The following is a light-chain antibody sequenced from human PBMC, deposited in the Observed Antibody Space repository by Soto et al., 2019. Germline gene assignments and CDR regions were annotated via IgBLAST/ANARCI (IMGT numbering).Light chain of an antibody. J-gene: IGKJ4*01. CDR1: QTVSSN. CDR2: DAS. CDR3: QQYSNWLT. V-gene: IGKV3-15*01. Sequence: EIVMTQSPDALSVSPGEGATLSCRASQTVSSNLAWYQQKPGQAPRLLIYDASTRATGIPARFSGSGSGAEFTLIISSMQSEDFAVYYCQQYSNWLTFGGGTTVEIK.